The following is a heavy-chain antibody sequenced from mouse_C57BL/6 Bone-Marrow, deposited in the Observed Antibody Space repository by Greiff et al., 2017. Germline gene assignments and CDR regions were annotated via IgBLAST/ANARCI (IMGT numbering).Heavy chain of an antibody. J-gene: IGHJ3*01. D-gene: IGHD2-4*01. CDR1: GYTFTSYG. Sequence: EVQLQQSGAELVRPGSSVKMSCKTSGYTFTSYGINWVQQRPGKGLEWIGYIYIGYGYHENTDKFKGKATLPSDTSSSAAYMQLSSLTSEDSAIYFCARLSYDYDYWGQGTLVTVSA. CDR2: IYIGYGYH. CDR3: ARLSYDYDY. V-gene: IGHV1-58*01.